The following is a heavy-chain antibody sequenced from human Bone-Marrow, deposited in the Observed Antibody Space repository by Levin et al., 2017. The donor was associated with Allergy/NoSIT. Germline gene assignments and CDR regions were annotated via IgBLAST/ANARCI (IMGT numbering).Heavy chain of an antibody. Sequence: PGESLKISCAASGFNFNTYAMHWVRQAPGKGLEWVAVISYDGIDKYYGDFVKGRFTVSRDNSQNTLYLQMNSLTPEDTAIYYCARAPGQFDYWGQGTLLTVSS. CDR2: ISYDGIDK. CDR1: GFNFNTYA. J-gene: IGHJ4*02. CDR3: ARAPGQFDY. V-gene: IGHV3-30*04.